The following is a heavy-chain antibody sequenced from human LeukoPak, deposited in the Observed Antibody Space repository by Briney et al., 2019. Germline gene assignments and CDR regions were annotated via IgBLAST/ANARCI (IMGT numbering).Heavy chain of an antibody. CDR1: GFTFSTYE. CDR3: AREGYCSTTSCLEPSFFDS. Sequence: PGGSLRLSCAAYGFTFSTYEMNWVRQGPGKGLEWVSYISGSGSTIYYADSVKGRFTISRDNTKNSLYLQVNSLRAEDTAVYYCAREGYCSTTSCLEPSFFDSWGQGTLVTVSS. J-gene: IGHJ4*02. D-gene: IGHD2-2*01. V-gene: IGHV3-48*03. CDR2: ISGSGSTI.